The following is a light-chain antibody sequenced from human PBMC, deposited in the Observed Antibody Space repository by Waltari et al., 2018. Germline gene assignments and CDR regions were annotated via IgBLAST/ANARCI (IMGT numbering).Light chain of an antibody. Sequence: SYVLTQPPSLSVAPRQTARITCGGTNILTKSVHWYQQKPGQAPVLVVYYANDRPTGISQRFSASGSGHTATLSIGRVESGDEADYYCQVWDSDSDHVVFGGGTRLTVL. J-gene: IGLJ3*02. V-gene: IGLV3-21*02. CDR1: NILTKS. CDR2: YAN. CDR3: QVWDSDSDHVV.